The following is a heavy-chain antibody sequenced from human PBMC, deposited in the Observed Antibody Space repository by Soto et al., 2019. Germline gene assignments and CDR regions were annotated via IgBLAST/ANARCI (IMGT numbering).Heavy chain of an antibody. D-gene: IGHD1-26*01. CDR1: GYTFTSYG. CDR3: ARDRVEGATPGYFQH. CDR2: ISAYNGNT. J-gene: IGHJ1*01. Sequence: QVQLVQSGAEVKKPGASVKVSCKSSGYTFTSYGISWARQAPGQGLEWMGWISAYNGNTNYAQKLQGRVTMTTDPSTSTAYMELRGLRSDDTAVYYCARDRVEGATPGYFQHWGQGTLVTVSS. V-gene: IGHV1-18*04.